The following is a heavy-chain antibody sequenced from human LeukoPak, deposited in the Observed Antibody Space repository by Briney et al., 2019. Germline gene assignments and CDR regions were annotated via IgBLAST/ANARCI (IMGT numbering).Heavy chain of an antibody. J-gene: IGHJ4*02. V-gene: IGHV4-39*01. D-gene: IGHD5-24*01. Sequence: PSETLSLTCTVSGGSISSSSYYWGWIRQPPGKGLEWIGSIYYSGSTYYNPSLKSRVTISVDTSKNQFSLKLSSVTAADTAVYYCARWLRRWGFDYWGQGTLVTVSS. CDR2: IYYSGST. CDR3: ARWLRRWGFDY. CDR1: GGSISSSSYY.